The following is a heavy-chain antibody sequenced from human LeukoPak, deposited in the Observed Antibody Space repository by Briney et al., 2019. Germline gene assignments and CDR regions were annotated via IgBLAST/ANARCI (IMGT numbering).Heavy chain of an antibody. CDR3: ARRAWLVHGGTFFDI. CDR2: FDPEDGET. CDR1: GYTLTELS. D-gene: IGHD6-19*01. J-gene: IGHJ3*02. Sequence: ASVKVSCKVPGYTLTELSMHWVRQAPGKGLEWMGGFDPEDGETIYAQKFQGRVTMTEDTSTDTAYMELSSLRSEDTAVYYCARRAWLVHGGTFFDIWGQGTMVTVSS. V-gene: IGHV1-24*01.